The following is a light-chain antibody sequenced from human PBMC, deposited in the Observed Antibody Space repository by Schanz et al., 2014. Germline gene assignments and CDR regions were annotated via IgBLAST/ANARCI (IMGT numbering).Light chain of an antibody. J-gene: IGLJ3*02. V-gene: IGLV2-14*02. CDR1: SSDVGSYNL. CDR2: EGS. Sequence: QSALTQPASVSGSPGQSITISCTGTSSDVGSYNLVSWYQHHPGKAPKLMIYEGSKRPSGVSNRFSGSGSGNTASLTISGLQAEDEADYYCCSYTSSSSPWVFGGGTKLTVL. CDR3: CSYTSSSSPWV.